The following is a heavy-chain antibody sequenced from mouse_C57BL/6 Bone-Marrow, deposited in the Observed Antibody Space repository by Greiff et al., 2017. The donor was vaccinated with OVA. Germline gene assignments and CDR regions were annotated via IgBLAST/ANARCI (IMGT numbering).Heavy chain of an antibody. D-gene: IGHD3-1*01. V-gene: IGHV1-52*01. CDR1: GYTFTSYW. J-gene: IGHJ1*03. CDR2: IDPSDSET. Sequence: QVQLQQPGAELVRPGSSVKLSCKASGYTFTSYWMHWVKQRPIQGLEWIGNIDPSDSETHYNQKFKDKATLTVDKSSSTAYMQLSSLTSEDSAVSYCARGGGATDDWYFDVWGTGTTVTVSS. CDR3: ARGGGATDDWYFDV.